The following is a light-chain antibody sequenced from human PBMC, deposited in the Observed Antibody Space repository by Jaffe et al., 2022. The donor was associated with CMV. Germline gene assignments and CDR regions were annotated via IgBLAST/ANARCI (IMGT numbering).Light chain of an antibody. V-gene: IGLV2-14*03. J-gene: IGLJ2*01. Sequence: QSALTQAASVSGSPGQSISISCTGTSSDLGDYNHVSWYQQHPGKAPKLLIYDVSNRPSGVSNRFSGSKSGNTASLTISGLQAEDEADYYCSSYISSSTLHVVFGGGTKLTVL. CDR1: SSDLGDYNH. CDR3: SSYISSSTLHVV. CDR2: DVS.